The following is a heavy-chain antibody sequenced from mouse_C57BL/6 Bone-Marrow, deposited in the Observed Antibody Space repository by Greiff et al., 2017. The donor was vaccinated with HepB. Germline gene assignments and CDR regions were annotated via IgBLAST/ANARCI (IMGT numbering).Heavy chain of an antibody. V-gene: IGHV1-59*01. CDR1: GYTFTSYW. Sequence: QVQLKQPGAELVRPGTSVKLSCKASGYTFTSYWMHWVKQRPGQGLEWIGVIDPSDSYTNYNQKFKGKATLTVDTSSSTAYMQLSSLTSEDSAVYYCASLGYWYFDVWGTGTTVTVSS. CDR2: IDPSDSYT. CDR3: ASLGYWYFDV. J-gene: IGHJ1*03. D-gene: IGHD4-1*01.